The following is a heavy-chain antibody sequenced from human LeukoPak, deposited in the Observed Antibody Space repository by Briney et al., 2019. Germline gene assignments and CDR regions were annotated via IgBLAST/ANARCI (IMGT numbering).Heavy chain of an antibody. CDR1: GFTFSSYG. D-gene: IGHD3-3*01. CDR2: IWYDGSNK. V-gene: IGHV3-33*06. CDR3: AKESGYERDFDY. J-gene: IGHJ4*02. Sequence: GGSLRLSCAASGFTFSSYGMHWVRQAPGKGLEWVAVIWYDGSNKYYADSVKGRFTISRDNSKNTLYLQMNSLRAGDTAVYYCAKESGYERDFDYWGQGTLVTVSS.